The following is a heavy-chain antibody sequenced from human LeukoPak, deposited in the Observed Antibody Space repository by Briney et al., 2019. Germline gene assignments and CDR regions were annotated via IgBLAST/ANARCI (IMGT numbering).Heavy chain of an antibody. CDR3: AREAARGPYSSSSYYYYGMDV. CDR1: GYTFTSYY. CDR2: INPSGGST. J-gene: IGHJ6*02. D-gene: IGHD6-6*01. Sequence: ASVKVSCKASGYTFTSYYMHWVRQAPGQGLEWMGIINPSGGSTSYAQKVQGRVTMTRDTSTSTVYMELSSLRSEDTAVYYCAREAARGPYSSSSYYYYGMDVWGQGTTVTVSS. V-gene: IGHV1-46*01.